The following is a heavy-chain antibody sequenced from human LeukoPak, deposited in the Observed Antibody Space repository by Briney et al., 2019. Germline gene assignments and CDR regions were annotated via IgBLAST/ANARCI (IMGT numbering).Heavy chain of an antibody. CDR2: INSDGSSA. D-gene: IGHD3-10*01. CDR1: GFTFSNYW. J-gene: IGHJ4*02. V-gene: IGHV3-74*01. CDR3: VRGSAAGDY. Sequence: PGGSLRLSCAASGFTFSNYWMHWVRQAPGKGLVWVSRINSDGSSASYADSVKGRFTMSRDNAKNTLYLQMNSLRAEDTAAYYCVRGSAAGDYWGQGTLVTVSS.